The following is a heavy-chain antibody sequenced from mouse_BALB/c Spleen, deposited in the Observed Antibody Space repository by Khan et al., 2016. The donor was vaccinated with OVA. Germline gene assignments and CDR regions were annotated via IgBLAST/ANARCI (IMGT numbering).Heavy chain of an antibody. J-gene: IGHJ1*01. D-gene: IGHD1-1*01. Sequence: QVQLKESGPGLVAPSQSLSITCTVSGFSLTSYGVHWVRQPPGKGLEWLGVIWAGGSTNYNSALLSRLSISKDNSKSQVFLKMNSLQTDDTAMYYGARGTTIERGWCFDVWGVGTTVTVSS. CDR1: GFSLTSYG. CDR2: IWAGGST. V-gene: IGHV2-9*02. CDR3: ARGTTIERGWCFDV.